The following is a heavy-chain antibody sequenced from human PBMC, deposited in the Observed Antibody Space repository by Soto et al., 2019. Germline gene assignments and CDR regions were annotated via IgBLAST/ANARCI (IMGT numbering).Heavy chain of an antibody. V-gene: IGHV1-18*01. CDR3: ARDRLIAVTGLLHY. J-gene: IGHJ4*01. CDR2: ISAYNGKT. CDR1: GYPFTSYG. Sequence: QVKVVQSGAEVKKPGASVKVSCKTSGYPFTSYGINWVRQAPGQGPEWMGWISAYNGKTSYTQKFQGRVTMTTDTSTSTAYMELRSLRSDDTAVHYCARDRLIAVTGLLHYWGHGPLVTGSS. D-gene: IGHD6-19*01.